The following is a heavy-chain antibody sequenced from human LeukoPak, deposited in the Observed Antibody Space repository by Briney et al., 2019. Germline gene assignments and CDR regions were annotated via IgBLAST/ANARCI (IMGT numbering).Heavy chain of an antibody. CDR1: GGSISSSNW. V-gene: IGHV4-4*02. D-gene: IGHD3-9*01. Sequence: SETLSLTCAVSGGSISSSNWWSWVRQPPGKGLEWIGEIYHSGSTNYNPSLKSRVTISVDKSKNQFSLKLSSVTAADTAVYYCARWGYDILTGDDAFDIWGQGTMVTVSS. J-gene: IGHJ3*02. CDR3: ARWGYDILTGDDAFDI. CDR2: IYHSGST.